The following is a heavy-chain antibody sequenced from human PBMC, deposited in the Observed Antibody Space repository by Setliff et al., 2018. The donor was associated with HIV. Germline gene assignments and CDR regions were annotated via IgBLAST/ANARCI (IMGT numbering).Heavy chain of an antibody. V-gene: IGHV4-30-4*08. Sequence: KASETLSLTCTVSGGSISSGDYYWSWIRQPPGKGLEWIGYIYYSGSTYYNPSLKSRVTISVDTSKNQFSLKLSSVTAADTAVYYCARGQWLSRAFDIWGQGTMVTVSS. CDR3: ARGQWLSRAFDI. CDR1: GGSISSGDYY. D-gene: IGHD3-22*01. CDR2: IYYSGST. J-gene: IGHJ3*02.